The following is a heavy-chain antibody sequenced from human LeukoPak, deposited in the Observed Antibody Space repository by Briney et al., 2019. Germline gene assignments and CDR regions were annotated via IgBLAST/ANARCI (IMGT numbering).Heavy chain of an antibody. J-gene: IGHJ3*02. D-gene: IGHD3-22*01. CDR1: GFTFSSYA. V-gene: IGHV3-23*01. Sequence: GGSLRLSCAASGFTFSSYAMSWVRQAPGKGLEWVSAIDGSGGTTYYADSVKGRFIISRDNSQNTLYLQMNSLRAEDTAVYYCAKDYYDSSGYWGRYAFDIWGQGTMVTVSS. CDR2: IDGSGGTT. CDR3: AKDYYDSSGYWGRYAFDI.